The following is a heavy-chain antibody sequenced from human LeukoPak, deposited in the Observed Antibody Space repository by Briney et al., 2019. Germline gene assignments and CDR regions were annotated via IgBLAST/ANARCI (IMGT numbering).Heavy chain of an antibody. V-gene: IGHV3-23*01. CDR1: GFMVSDES. D-gene: IGHD4-17*01. J-gene: IGHJ4*02. CDR3: AKGATLHDYGDYWLY. Sequence: PGGSLRLSCEASGFMVSDESMSRVRQAPGKGLEWVSAISGSGGSTYYADSVKGRFTISRDNSKNTLYLQMNSLRAEDTAVYYCAKGATLHDYGDYWLYWGQGTLVTVSS. CDR2: ISGSGGST.